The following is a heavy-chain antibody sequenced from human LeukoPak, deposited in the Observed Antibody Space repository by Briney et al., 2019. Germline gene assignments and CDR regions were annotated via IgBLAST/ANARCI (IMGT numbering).Heavy chain of an antibody. D-gene: IGHD4-17*01. CDR3: AKDWTTVTTVYYFDY. Sequence: GGSLRLSCAASGFTFSSCAMSWVRQAPGKGLEWVSAISGSGGSTYYADSVKGRFTISRDNSKNTLYLQMNSLRAEDTAVYYCAKDWTTVTTVYYFDYWGQGTLVTVSS. CDR2: ISGSGGST. V-gene: IGHV3-23*01. J-gene: IGHJ4*02. CDR1: GFTFSSCA.